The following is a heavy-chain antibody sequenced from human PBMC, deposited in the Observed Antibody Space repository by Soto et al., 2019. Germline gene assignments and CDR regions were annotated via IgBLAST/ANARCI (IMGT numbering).Heavy chain of an antibody. CDR1: GFTFSSYA. Sequence: RLSCAASGFTFSSYAMSWVRQAPGKGLEWVSAISGSGGSTYYADSVKGRFTISRDNSKNTLYLQMNSLRAEDTAVYYCAKSMIVVVIISHQYYFDYWGQGTLVTVSS. V-gene: IGHV3-23*01. CDR3: AKSMIVVVIISHQYYFDY. J-gene: IGHJ4*02. CDR2: ISGSGGST. D-gene: IGHD3-22*01.